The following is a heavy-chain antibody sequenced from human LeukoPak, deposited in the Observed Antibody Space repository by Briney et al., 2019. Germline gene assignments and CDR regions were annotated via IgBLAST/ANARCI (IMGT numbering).Heavy chain of an antibody. CDR1: GYTFTGYY. J-gene: IGHJ4*02. CDR2: INPNSGGT. V-gene: IGHV1-2*02. D-gene: IGHD5-12*01. Sequence: ASVKVSCKASGYTFTGYYMHWVRQAPGQGLEWMGWINPNSGGTNYAQKFQGRVTMTRDTSISTAYMELSSLRSEDTAVYYCARGSLWGLRLGYWGQGTLVTVSS. CDR3: ARGSLWGLRLGY.